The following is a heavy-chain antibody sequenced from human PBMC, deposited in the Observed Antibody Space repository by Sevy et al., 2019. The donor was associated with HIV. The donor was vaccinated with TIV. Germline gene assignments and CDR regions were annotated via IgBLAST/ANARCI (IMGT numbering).Heavy chain of an antibody. CDR2: ISGSDGST. CDR1: GFTFSSYA. V-gene: IGHV3-23*01. J-gene: IGHJ4*02. D-gene: IGHD6-6*01. CDR3: AKDQYSSSSIDELFDY. Sequence: GGSLRLSCAASGFTFSSYAMSWVRQAPGKGLEWISAISGSDGSTYYTDSVKGRFTISRDNSKNTLYLQMNSLRVEDTVVYYCAKDQYSSSSIDELFDYWGQGTLVTVSS.